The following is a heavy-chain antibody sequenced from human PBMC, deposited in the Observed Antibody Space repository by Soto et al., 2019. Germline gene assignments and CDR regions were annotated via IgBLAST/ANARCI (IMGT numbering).Heavy chain of an antibody. CDR3: ARIPRYSFPTSDDLDS. D-gene: IGHD5-18*01. V-gene: IGHV1-69*13. CDR1: GGTFYTYT. J-gene: IGHJ4*02. CDR2: ITPIYPTT. Sequence: ASVKVSCKASGGTFYTYTFSWVRQAPGQGLEWMGSITPIYPTTNYAEKFQGRLTVTADGSTNTAYMELNSLTSEDTAVYYCARIPRYSFPTSDDLDSWGQGTLVTVSS.